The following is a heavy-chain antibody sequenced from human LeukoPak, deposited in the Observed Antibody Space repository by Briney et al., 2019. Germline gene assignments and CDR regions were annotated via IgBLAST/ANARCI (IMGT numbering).Heavy chain of an antibody. CDR1: GFTFSSYS. J-gene: IGHJ4*02. CDR3: ARASGFWSGSDY. V-gene: IGHV3-21*01. CDR2: ISSSSSYI. D-gene: IGHD3-3*01. Sequence: PRGSLRLSCAASGFTFSSYSMNWVRQAPGKGLEWVSSISSSSSYIYYADSVKGRFTISRDNAKNSLYLQMNSLRAEDTAVYYCARASGFWSGSDYWGQGTLVTVSS.